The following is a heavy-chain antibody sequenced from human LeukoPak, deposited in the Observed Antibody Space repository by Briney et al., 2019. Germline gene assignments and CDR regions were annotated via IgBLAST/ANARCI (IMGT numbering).Heavy chain of an antibody. Sequence: SETLSLTCTVSGGSISSYYWSWIRQPPGKGLEWIGYIYNSGSTSYNPSLKSRVTISVDTSKNQFSLKLSSVTAADTAVYYCARWGSKLDYWGQGTLVTVSS. CDR3: ARWGSKLDY. J-gene: IGHJ4*02. CDR1: GGSISSYY. D-gene: IGHD3-10*01. V-gene: IGHV4-59*01. CDR2: IYNSGST.